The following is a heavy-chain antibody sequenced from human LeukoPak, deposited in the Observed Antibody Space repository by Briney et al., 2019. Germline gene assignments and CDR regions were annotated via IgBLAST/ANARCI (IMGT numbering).Heavy chain of an antibody. V-gene: IGHV3-7*01. CDR2: IKEDGSER. CDR3: ASLMVPAAFRY. J-gene: IGHJ4*02. D-gene: IGHD2-2*01. CDR1: GFTFSSYW. Sequence: GGSLRLACEVSGFTFSSYWMSWVRETPGKGLEWVANIKEDGSERDYVDSVKGRFTISRDNVKNSLYLQMNSLRAEDTAVYYCASLMVPAAFRYWGQGTLVTVSS.